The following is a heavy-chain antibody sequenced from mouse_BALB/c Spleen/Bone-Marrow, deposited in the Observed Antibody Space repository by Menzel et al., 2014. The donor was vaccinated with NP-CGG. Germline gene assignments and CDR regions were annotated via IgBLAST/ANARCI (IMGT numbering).Heavy chain of an antibody. Sequence: EVQLQESGAELVKPGASVKLSCTASGFNIKDTYMHWVKQRPGQGLEWIGRIDPANGNTKYDPKFQGKATITADTSSNTAYLQLSSLTSEDTAVYYCALYYDYDVGYWGQGTTLTVSS. CDR1: GFNIKDTY. V-gene: IGHV14-3*02. J-gene: IGHJ2*01. D-gene: IGHD2-4*01. CDR3: ALYYDYDVGY. CDR2: IDPANGNT.